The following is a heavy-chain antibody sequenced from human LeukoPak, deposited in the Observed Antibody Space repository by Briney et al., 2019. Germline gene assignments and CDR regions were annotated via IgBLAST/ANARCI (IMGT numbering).Heavy chain of an antibody. CDR3: GRYSYGYGSRLGY. CDR2: ISYDGSNK. Sequence: GRSLRLSCAASGFTFSSYGMHWVRQAPGKGLEWVAVISYDGSNKYYADSVKGRFTISRDNAENSLYLQMNSLRAEDTAVYYCGRYSYGYGSRLGYWGQGTLVTVSS. CDR1: GFTFSSYG. J-gene: IGHJ4*02. D-gene: IGHD5-18*01. V-gene: IGHV3-30*03.